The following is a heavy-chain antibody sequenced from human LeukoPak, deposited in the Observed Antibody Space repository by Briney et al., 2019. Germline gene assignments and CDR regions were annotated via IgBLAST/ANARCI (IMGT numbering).Heavy chain of an antibody. CDR2: IIPILGIA. CDR1: GGTFSSYA. Sequence: ASVKVSCTASGGTFSSYAISWVRQAPGQGLEWMGRIIPILGIANYAQKFQGRVTITADKSTSTAYMELSSLRSEDTAVYYCASTKYSSGWYEPYFDYWGQGTLVTVSS. CDR3: ASTKYSSGWYEPYFDY. V-gene: IGHV1-69*04. D-gene: IGHD6-19*01. J-gene: IGHJ4*02.